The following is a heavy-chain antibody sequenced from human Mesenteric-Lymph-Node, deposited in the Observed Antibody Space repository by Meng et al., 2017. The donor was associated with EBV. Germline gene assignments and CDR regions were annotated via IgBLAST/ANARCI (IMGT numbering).Heavy chain of an antibody. D-gene: IGHD5-12*01. CDR2: IYWDDDE. J-gene: IGHJ4*02. V-gene: IGHV2-5*02. CDR3: AHRRREDTGYHSAFHY. CDR1: GFSLTTSGVR. Sequence: QITLKESGPTLVQPTQTLTLACSFSGFSLTTSGVRVGWVRQPPGKALEWLALIYWDDDERYSPSLKNRLTVTKDTSKNQVVLTMTNMDPADTGTYYCAHRRREDTGYHSAFHYWGPGILVTVSS.